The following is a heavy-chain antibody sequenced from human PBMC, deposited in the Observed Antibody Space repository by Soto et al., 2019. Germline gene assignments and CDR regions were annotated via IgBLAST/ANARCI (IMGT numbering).Heavy chain of an antibody. J-gene: IGHJ6*02. D-gene: IGHD3-16*02. CDR3: ARVNYDYVWGSYRPYGMDV. Sequence: QLQLQESGSGLVKPSQTLSLTCAVSGGSISSGGYSWSWIRQPPGKGLEWIGYIYHSGSTSYNPSLQSRVTISVDRSKNQFSLKLSSVTAADTAVYYCARVNYDYVWGSYRPYGMDVWGQGTTVTVSS. CDR1: GGSISSGGYS. V-gene: IGHV4-30-2*01. CDR2: IYHSGST.